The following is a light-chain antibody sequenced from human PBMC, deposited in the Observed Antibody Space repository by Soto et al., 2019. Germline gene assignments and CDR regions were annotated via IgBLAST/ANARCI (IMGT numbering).Light chain of an antibody. V-gene: IGKV2-30*02. CDR2: KVS. CDR3: MQGTHWPPT. J-gene: IGKJ1*01. Sequence: DFVMTQSPLSLSVTLGQPSSISCRSSESLVPSDGKTYLHWYQQRPGQSPRRLIYKVSNRDSGVPERFRGSGSGTDFTLKISRVEAEDVGVYYCMQGTHWPPTFGQGTKVDIK. CDR1: ESLVPSDGKTY.